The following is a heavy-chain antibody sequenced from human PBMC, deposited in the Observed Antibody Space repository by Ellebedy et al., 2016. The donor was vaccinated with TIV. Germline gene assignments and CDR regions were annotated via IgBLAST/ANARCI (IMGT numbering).Heavy chain of an antibody. V-gene: IGHV4-59*01. CDR2: VYYTGRT. D-gene: IGHD6-19*01. CDR1: AGSISNYY. J-gene: IGHJ2*01. CDR3: ARSSAGGFDYWYFDL. Sequence: MPGGSLRLSCTVSAGSISNYYWSWVRQSPEKGLEWIAYVYYTGRTNYNPSLGSRVTISLDTSKRKFSLNLRSLTAADTAVYYCARSSAGGFDYWYFDLWGRGTLVTVSS.